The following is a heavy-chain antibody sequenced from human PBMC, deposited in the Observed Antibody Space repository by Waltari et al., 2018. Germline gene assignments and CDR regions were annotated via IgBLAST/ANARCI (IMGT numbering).Heavy chain of an antibody. J-gene: IGHJ4*02. CDR2: VYHLGNT. CDR1: GFSITGGFQ. V-gene: IGHV4-38-2*02. D-gene: IGHD1-1*01. CDR3: ARNWDRGTLTY. Sequence: QVQLQESGPGLVKPSETLSLTCTVSGFSITGGFQWGWVRQPPGKGLGWIGNVYHLGNTYYNPSFKSRLTISVDTSKNQFSLKLTSVTAADTAIYSCARNWDRGTLTYWGQGTLVTVSS.